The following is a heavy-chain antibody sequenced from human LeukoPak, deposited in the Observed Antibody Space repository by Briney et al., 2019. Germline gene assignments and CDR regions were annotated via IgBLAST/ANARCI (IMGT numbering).Heavy chain of an antibody. J-gene: IGHJ4*02. CDR1: GFTFSSYW. V-gene: IGHV3-74*01. Sequence: GGSLRLSCAASGFTFSSYWMHWVRQVPGKGLVWVARVSEDGGTTSCADSVRGRFTISRDNAKNTLFLQMNSLRVEDTAVYYCARAGDGFDYWGQGTLVTVSS. D-gene: IGHD7-27*01. CDR2: VSEDGGTT. CDR3: ARAGDGFDY.